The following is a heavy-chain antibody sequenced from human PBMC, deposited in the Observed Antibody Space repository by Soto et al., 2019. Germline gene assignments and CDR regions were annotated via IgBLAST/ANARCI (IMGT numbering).Heavy chain of an antibody. V-gene: IGHV5-51*01. CDR3: AIDTGGYSSGWPLNFDY. CDR2: IYPGDSDT. J-gene: IGHJ4*02. D-gene: IGHD6-19*01. Sequence: GESLKISCKGSGYSFTSYWIGWVRQMPGKGLEWMGIIYPGDSDTRYSPSFQGQVTISADKSISTAYLQWSSLKASDTAMYYCAIDTGGYSSGWPLNFDYWGQGTLVTVSS. CDR1: GYSFTSYW.